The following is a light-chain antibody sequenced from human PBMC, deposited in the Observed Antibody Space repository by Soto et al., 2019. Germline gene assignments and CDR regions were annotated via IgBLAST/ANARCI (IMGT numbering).Light chain of an antibody. CDR1: NSNIGSNT. Sequence: QSVLTQPPSASGTPGQRVTISCSGSNSNIGSNTVNWYQQLPGTAPKLLIYYDNLRPSGVPERISGSKSGTSASLAISGLQSDDEADYYCAAWDDSLNGRVFGTGTKVTVL. CDR2: YDN. CDR3: AAWDDSLNGRV. J-gene: IGLJ1*01. V-gene: IGLV1-44*01.